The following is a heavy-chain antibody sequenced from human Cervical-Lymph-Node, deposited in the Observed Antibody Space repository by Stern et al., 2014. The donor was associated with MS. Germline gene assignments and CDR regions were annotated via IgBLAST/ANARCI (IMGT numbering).Heavy chain of an antibody. CDR3: TRAAGITASGSHFDY. CDR1: GFTVSSYS. Sequence: EVQLVESGGGLVKPGGSLRLSCAASGFTVSSYSMNWVLQAPGKGLEWVSSISTSCVYKYYADSVKVRFTIARDTAKNSLYLQMSSLRAEDTAVYYCTRAAGITASGSHFDYWGQGILVTVSS. V-gene: IGHV3-21*01. D-gene: IGHD6-19*01. J-gene: IGHJ4*02. CDR2: ISTSCVYK.